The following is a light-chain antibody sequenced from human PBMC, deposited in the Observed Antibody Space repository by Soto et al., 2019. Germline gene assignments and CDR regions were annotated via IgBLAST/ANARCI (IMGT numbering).Light chain of an antibody. J-gene: IGKJ5*01. Sequence: DIQMTQSPSSLSASVGDRVTITCRASQSISSYLNWYQQKPGKAPKLLIYDASSLKSGVPARFSGSGSGTDFTLTISSLQPEDFATYYCQQSYSTPTFGQGTRLEIK. CDR3: QQSYSTPT. CDR2: DAS. CDR1: QSISSY. V-gene: IGKV1-39*01.